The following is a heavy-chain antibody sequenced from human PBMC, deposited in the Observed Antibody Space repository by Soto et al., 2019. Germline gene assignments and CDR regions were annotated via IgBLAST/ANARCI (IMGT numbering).Heavy chain of an antibody. CDR2: ISGTSGRT. V-gene: IGHV3-23*01. Sequence: EVQLLECGGGLVQPGGSLRLSCAASGFTFSSYAMNWVRQAPGKGLEWVSSISGTSGRTYYADSVEGRFTISRDNSKNTLYLQIDSLRAEDTAVYYCAKDEGSGWYYFDYWGQGTLVSVSS. D-gene: IGHD6-19*01. CDR3: AKDEGSGWYYFDY. CDR1: GFTFSSYA. J-gene: IGHJ4*02.